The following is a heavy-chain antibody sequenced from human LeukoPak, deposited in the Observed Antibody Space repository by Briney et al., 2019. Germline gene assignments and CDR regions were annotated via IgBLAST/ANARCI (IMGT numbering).Heavy chain of an antibody. J-gene: IGHJ4*02. CDR1: GFTFSNYW. Sequence: PGGSLRLSCVASGFTFSNYWMTWVRQAPGKGLEWVGRIKSKIDGGTIDYGAPVKGRFTISRDDSRNTLYLQMNSLKTEDTAVYYCTTRRQDGCWGQGTLVTVS. CDR3: TTRRQDGC. D-gene: IGHD6-25*01. V-gene: IGHV3-15*01. CDR2: IKSKIDGGTI.